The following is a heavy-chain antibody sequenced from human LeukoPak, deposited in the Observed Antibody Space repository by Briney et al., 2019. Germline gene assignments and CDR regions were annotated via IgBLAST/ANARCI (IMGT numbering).Heavy chain of an antibody. Sequence: ASVKVSCKASGYTFTSYGISWVRQAPGQGLGWMGWISAYNGNTNYAQKLQGRVTMTTDTSTSTAYMELRSLRSDDTAVYYCARDRTRITMVRGALGYWGQGTLVTVSS. CDR2: ISAYNGNT. J-gene: IGHJ4*02. CDR3: ARDRTRITMVRGALGY. V-gene: IGHV1-18*01. D-gene: IGHD3-10*01. CDR1: GYTFTSYG.